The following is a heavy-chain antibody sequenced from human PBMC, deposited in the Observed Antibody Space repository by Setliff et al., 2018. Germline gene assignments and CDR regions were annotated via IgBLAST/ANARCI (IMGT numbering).Heavy chain of an antibody. D-gene: IGHD2-21*02. Sequence: ETLSLTCTVSGGSINSYYWSWIRQPPGKGLEWIAYISDSGSTNYNPSLKSRVTISLDTSKNQFSLKLSSVTAADTAVYYCARHNLHGTATTFAFDIWGQGTMVTVSS. CDR1: GGSINSYY. CDR2: ISDSGST. J-gene: IGHJ3*02. CDR3: ARHNLHGTATTFAFDI. V-gene: IGHV4-59*08.